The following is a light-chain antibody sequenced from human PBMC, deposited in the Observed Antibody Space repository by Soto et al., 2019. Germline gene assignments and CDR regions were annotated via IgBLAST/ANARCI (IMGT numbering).Light chain of an antibody. CDR2: DAS. CDR1: LSISSY. Sequence: EIVLTQSPATLSLSPGERATLSCRASLSISSYLAWYQQKPGRAPRLLIYDASNRATGIPARFSGSGSGTEFTLTISSLQSEDSAVYYCQQYNNWPRTFGQGTKVDIK. J-gene: IGKJ1*01. V-gene: IGKV3-11*01. CDR3: QQYNNWPRT.